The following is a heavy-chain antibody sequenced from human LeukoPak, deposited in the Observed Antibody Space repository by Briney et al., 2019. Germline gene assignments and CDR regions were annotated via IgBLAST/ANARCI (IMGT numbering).Heavy chain of an antibody. CDR2: IRSRANSYVT. Sequence: GGSLRLSCAASGFSFSGSAMRWVRQAPGKGLEWVGRIRSRANSYVTAYAESVTGRFSISRDDSARTEFLKMRSLKIEDSAVYYCSRHSDRYCSGANCYVDYFYGLDIWGQGTTVTVSS. J-gene: IGHJ6*02. CDR1: GFSFSGSA. V-gene: IGHV3-73*01. CDR3: SRHSDRYCSGANCYVDYFYGLDI. D-gene: IGHD2-15*01.